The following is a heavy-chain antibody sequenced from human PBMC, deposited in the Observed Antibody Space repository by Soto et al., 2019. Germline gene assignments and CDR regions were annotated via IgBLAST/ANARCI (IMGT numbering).Heavy chain of an antibody. Sequence: SSETLSLTCTVSGGSISRYYWSWIRQPPGKGLEWIGFIYYSGITNYNPSLKSRVTISEDTSKNQFSLKMTSVTAADTALYYCARWAGADYADYWGQGTLVTVSS. D-gene: IGHD4-17*01. J-gene: IGHJ4*02. CDR3: ARWAGADYADY. CDR2: IYYSGIT. CDR1: GGSISRYY. V-gene: IGHV4-59*08.